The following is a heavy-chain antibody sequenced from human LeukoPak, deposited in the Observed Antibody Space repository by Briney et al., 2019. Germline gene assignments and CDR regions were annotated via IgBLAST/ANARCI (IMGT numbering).Heavy chain of an antibody. Sequence: ASVKVSCKASGYNFSSYGIRWAGQAPGQGPEWMGWISAYNGNTNYAQKLQGRVTMTTDTSTSTAYMELRSLRSDDTAVYYCARDCWVQRSSSCYDFDYWGQGTLVTVSS. J-gene: IGHJ4*02. CDR3: ARDCWVQRSSSCYDFDY. CDR2: ISAYNGNT. CDR1: GYNFSSYG. D-gene: IGHD2-2*01. V-gene: IGHV1-18*01.